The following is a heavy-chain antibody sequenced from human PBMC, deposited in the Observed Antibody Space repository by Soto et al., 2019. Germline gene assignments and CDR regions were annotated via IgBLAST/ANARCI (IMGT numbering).Heavy chain of an antibody. CDR1: GFTFSDYY. V-gene: IGHV3-11*01. Sequence: PVGSLRLSCAASGFTFSDYYMSWIRQAPGNGLEWVSYISSSGSTIYYSDSVKGRFTISRDNAKNSLYLQMNSLRAEDTAVYYCASPGDTAMVPNDYWVQGTLVTGSS. CDR3: ASPGDTAMVPNDY. CDR2: ISSSGSTI. D-gene: IGHD5-18*01. J-gene: IGHJ4*02.